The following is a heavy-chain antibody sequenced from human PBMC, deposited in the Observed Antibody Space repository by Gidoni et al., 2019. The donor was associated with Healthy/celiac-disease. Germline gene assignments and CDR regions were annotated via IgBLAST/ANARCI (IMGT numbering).Heavy chain of an antibody. V-gene: IGHV3-21*01. CDR3: ARGLTTVTYYFDY. J-gene: IGHJ4*02. CDR1: GFTFSSYS. CDR2: ISSSSSYI. D-gene: IGHD4-4*01. Sequence: EVQLVESGGGLVKPGGSLRLSCAASGFTFSSYSMNWVRQAPGKGLEGVSSISSSSSYIYYADSVKGRFTISRDNAKNSLYLQMNSLRAEDTAVYYCARGLTTVTYYFDYWGQGTLVTVSS.